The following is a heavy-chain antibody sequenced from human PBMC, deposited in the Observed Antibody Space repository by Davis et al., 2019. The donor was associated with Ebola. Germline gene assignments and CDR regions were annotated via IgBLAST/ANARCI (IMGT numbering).Heavy chain of an antibody. D-gene: IGHD6-13*01. CDR2: INPNSGGT. V-gene: IGHV1-2*02. Sequence: ASVKVSCKASGGTLTNHAMSWVRQAPGQGLEWMGWINPNSGGTKYAQKFQGRVTMTRDTSINTAYMEVSRLRSDDTALYYCAGQLTDNWLDPWGQGTLVTVSS. CDR1: GGTLTNHA. CDR3: AGQLTDNWLDP. J-gene: IGHJ5*02.